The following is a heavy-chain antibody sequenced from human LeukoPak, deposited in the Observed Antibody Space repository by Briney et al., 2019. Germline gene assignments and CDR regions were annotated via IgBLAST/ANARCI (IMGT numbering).Heavy chain of an antibody. J-gene: IGHJ4*02. V-gene: IGHV3-21*01. CDR3: ARRGSGRTYFFDY. CDR2: ISSSSYI. CDR1: GFTFSSYS. D-gene: IGHD3-10*01. Sequence: GGSLRLSCAASGFTFSSYSMNWVRQAPGKGLEWVSSISSSSYIYYADSVKGRFTISRDNSKNTLYLQMNSLRAEDTAVYYCARRGSGRTYFFDYWGQGTLVTVSS.